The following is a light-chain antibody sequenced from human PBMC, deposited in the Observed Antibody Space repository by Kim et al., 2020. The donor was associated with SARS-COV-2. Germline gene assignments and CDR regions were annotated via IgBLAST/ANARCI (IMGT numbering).Light chain of an antibody. Sequence: GGTVTLTCGLSSGSVSTSYYPSWYQQTPGQAPRTLIYSTNTRSSGVPGRFSGSILGNKAALTIMGAHADDESDYYCVLYMGSGIWVFGGGTQLTVL. CDR2: STN. J-gene: IGLJ3*02. CDR3: VLYMGSGIWV. CDR1: SGSVSTSYY. V-gene: IGLV8-61*01.